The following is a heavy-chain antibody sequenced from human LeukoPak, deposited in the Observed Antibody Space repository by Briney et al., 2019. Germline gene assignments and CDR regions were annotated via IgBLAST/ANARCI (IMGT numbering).Heavy chain of an antibody. J-gene: IGHJ4*02. CDR1: GYTFTSYY. Sequence: ASVKVSCKXSGYTFTSYYMHWVRQAPGQGLEWMGRINPSGGSTSYAQKFQGRVTMTRDTSTSTVYMELSSLRSEDTAVYYCAREPSGEDFWSGYLIDYWGQGTLVTVSS. D-gene: IGHD3-3*01. CDR3: AREPSGEDFWSGYLIDY. CDR2: INPSGGST. V-gene: IGHV1-46*03.